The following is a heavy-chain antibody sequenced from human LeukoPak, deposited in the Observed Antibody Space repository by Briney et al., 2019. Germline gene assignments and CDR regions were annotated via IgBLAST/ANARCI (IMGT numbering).Heavy chain of an antibody. Sequence: GESLKISCKGSGYSFTSYWIGWVRQMPGKGLEWRGIIYPGDSDTRYSPSFQGQVTISADKSISTAYLQWSSLKASDTAMYYCARQGGGSFVSIYYFDYWGQGTLVTVSS. CDR3: ARQGGGSFVSIYYFDY. D-gene: IGHD1-26*01. V-gene: IGHV5-51*01. CDR1: GYSFTSYW. J-gene: IGHJ4*02. CDR2: IYPGDSDT.